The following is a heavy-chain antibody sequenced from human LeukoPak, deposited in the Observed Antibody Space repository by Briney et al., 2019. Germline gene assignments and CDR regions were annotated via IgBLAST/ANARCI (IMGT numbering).Heavy chain of an antibody. V-gene: IGHV3-23*01. CDR2: ISGSGDST. D-gene: IGHD6-19*01. J-gene: IGHJ4*02. CDR3: AKGTGSSGWYWFDY. CDR1: GFTFSTYA. Sequence: PGGSLRLSCAASGFTFSTYAMSWVRQAPGKGLEWVSTISGSGDSTYSADSVKGRFTISRDNSKNTLYLQMNSLRAEDKAVYYCAKGTGSSGWYWFDYWGQGTLVTVSS.